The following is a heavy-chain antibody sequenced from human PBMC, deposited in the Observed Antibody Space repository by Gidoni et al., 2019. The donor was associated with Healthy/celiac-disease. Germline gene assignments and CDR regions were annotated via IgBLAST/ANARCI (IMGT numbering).Heavy chain of an antibody. V-gene: IGHV3-21*01. J-gene: IGHJ4*02. Sequence: VESGGGLVKPGGSLRLSCAASGFTFSSYSMNWVRQAPGKGLEWVSSISSSSSYIYYADSVKGRFTISRDNAKNSLYLQMNSLRAEDTAVYYCARSTPYSSSWYYFDYWGQGTLVTVSS. D-gene: IGHD6-13*01. CDR2: ISSSSSYI. CDR1: GFTFSSYS. CDR3: ARSTPYSSSWYYFDY.